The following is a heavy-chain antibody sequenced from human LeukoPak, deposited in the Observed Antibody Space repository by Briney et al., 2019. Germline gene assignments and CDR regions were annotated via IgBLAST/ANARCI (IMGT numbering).Heavy chain of an antibody. Sequence: HSGGSLRLSCASSGFTLRSFAVTWVRQAPGTGLEWVSVFSGAADSTYYADSVKGRFTISRDNSKNTLYLQMNSLRAEDTAVYYCAVALPGYYYYDMDVWGKGTKVTVSS. V-gene: IGHV3-23*01. CDR2: FSGAADST. CDR3: AVALPGYYYYDMDV. J-gene: IGHJ6*03. D-gene: IGHD3-16*01. CDR1: GFTLRSFA.